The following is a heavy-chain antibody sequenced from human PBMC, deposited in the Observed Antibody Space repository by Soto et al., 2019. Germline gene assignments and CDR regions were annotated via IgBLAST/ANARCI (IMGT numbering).Heavy chain of an antibody. CDR1: GYTFTGYD. CDR2: INPNSGAT. J-gene: IGHJ6*02. D-gene: IGHD2-15*01. Sequence: ASVKVSCKXSGYTFTGYDMHWVRQAPGQGLEWMGWINPNSGATNYAQKFQGRVTMTRDTSISTAYMKLSSETAADTAVYYCAWCYYYYGMDVWGQGTTVTVSS. CDR3: AWCYYYYGMDV. V-gene: IGHV1-2*02.